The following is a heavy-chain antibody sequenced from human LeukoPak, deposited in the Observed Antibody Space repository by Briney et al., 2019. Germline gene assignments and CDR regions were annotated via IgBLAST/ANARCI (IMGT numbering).Heavy chain of an antibody. CDR3: AKDLSSYGDYPENFDY. V-gene: IGHV3-30*18. Sequence: PGGSLRLSCAASGFTFSSYGMHWVRQAPGKGLEWVAVISYDGSNKYCADSVKGRFTISRDNSKNTLYLQMNSLRAEDTAVYYCAKDLSSYGDYPENFDYWGQGTLVTVSS. D-gene: IGHD4-17*01. J-gene: IGHJ4*02. CDR2: ISYDGSNK. CDR1: GFTFSSYG.